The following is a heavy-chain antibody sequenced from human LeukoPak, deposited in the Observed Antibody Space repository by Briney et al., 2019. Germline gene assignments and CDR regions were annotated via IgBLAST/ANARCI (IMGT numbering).Heavy chain of an antibody. V-gene: IGHV4-34*01. CDR3: ARGHYGYFDY. CDR1: GGSFSGYY. Sequence: PSETLSLTCAVYGGSFSGYYWSWIRQPPGKGLEWIGEINHSGSTNYNPSLKSRVTISVDTSKNQFSLKLSPVTAADTAVYYCARGHYGYFDYWGQGTLVTVSS. J-gene: IGHJ4*02. D-gene: IGHD3-16*01. CDR2: INHSGST.